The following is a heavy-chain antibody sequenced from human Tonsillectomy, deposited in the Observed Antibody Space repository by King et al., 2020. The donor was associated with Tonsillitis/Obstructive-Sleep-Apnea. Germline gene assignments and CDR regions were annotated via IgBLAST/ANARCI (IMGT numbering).Heavy chain of an antibody. CDR3: ARGYCSGGCCYKGEYFQH. Sequence: VQLVESGGGLIQPGGSLRLSCAASGFTVSSNYMSWVRQAPGKGLEWVSVIYSGGTTYYADSVKGRFTISRDNSKNTLYLQMNSLRAEDTAVYYCARGYCSGGCCYKGEYFQHWGQGTLVTVSS. CDR2: IYSGGTT. D-gene: IGHD2-15*01. V-gene: IGHV3-53*01. CDR1: GFTVSSNY. J-gene: IGHJ1*01.